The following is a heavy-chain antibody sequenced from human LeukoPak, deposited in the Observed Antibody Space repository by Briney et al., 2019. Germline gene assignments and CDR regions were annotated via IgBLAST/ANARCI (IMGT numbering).Heavy chain of an antibody. D-gene: IGHD3-10*01. CDR2: IYYSGST. Sequence: SETLSLTCTVSGGSISSYYWSWIRQPPGKGLEWIGYIYYSGSTNYNTSLKSRVTISVDTSKNQFSLKLSSVTAADTAVYYCARERSGSGRDAFDIWGQGTMVTVSS. CDR1: GGSISSYY. CDR3: ARERSGSGRDAFDI. V-gene: IGHV4-59*01. J-gene: IGHJ3*02.